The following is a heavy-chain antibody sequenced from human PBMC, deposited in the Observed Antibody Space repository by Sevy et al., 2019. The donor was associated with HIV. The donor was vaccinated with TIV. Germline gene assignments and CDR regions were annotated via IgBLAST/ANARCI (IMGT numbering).Heavy chain of an antibody. D-gene: IGHD3-22*01. CDR3: TRNYYDSSGSPYYYYGMDV. J-gene: IGHJ6*02. V-gene: IGHV3-73*01. CDR2: IRSKANSYAT. Sequence: GGSLGLSCAASGFTFSGSAMRWVRQASGKGLEWVGRIRSKANSYATAYAASVKGRFTISRDDSKNTAYLQMNSLKTEDTAVYYCTRNYYDSSGSPYYYYGMDVWGQGTTVTVS. CDR1: GFTFSGSA.